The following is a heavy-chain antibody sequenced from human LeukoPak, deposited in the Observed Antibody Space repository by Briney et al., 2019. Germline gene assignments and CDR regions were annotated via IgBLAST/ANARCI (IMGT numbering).Heavy chain of an antibody. CDR3: AKGGPVIRGPGVLMVPVFDH. J-gene: IGHJ4*02. V-gene: IGHV1-2*02. Sequence: ASVKVSCKASGYTLSDNWLHLMRQAPGHGPEWMGSINPKSGDTDLAQRFQGRVTMTRDASINTGYMEVSRLTSDDTAVYYCAKGGPVIRGPGVLMVPVFDHWGQGTLVTVSS. D-gene: IGHD2-8*01. CDR2: INPKSGDT. CDR1: GYTLSDNW.